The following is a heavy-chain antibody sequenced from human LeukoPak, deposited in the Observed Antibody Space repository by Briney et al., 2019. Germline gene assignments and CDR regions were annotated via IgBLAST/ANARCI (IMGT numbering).Heavy chain of an antibody. Sequence: GGSLTLSCAASGFTVSTKYMSWVRQAPGKWLEWVSIVYSGESTYYAASVKGRFIFSRDNSKNTLYLQMNSLRVDDTAVYSCARVGDHYHWYFDLWGRGTLVTVSS. CDR2: VYSGEST. J-gene: IGHJ2*01. V-gene: IGHV3-53*01. D-gene: IGHD3-10*01. CDR3: ARVGDHYHWYFDL. CDR1: GFTVSTKY.